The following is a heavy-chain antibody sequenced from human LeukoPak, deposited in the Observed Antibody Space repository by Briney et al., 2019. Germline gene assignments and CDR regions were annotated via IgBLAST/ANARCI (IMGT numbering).Heavy chain of an antibody. Sequence: PGGSLRLSCATSGFTFSSYEMNWVRQAPGKGLEWVSSISSSSSYIYYADSVKGRFTISRDNAKNSLYLQMNSLRAEDTAVYYCAGASWELRSAFDIWGQGTMVTVSS. V-gene: IGHV3-21*01. D-gene: IGHD1-26*01. CDR1: GFTFSSYE. CDR3: AGASWELRSAFDI. J-gene: IGHJ3*02. CDR2: ISSSSSYI.